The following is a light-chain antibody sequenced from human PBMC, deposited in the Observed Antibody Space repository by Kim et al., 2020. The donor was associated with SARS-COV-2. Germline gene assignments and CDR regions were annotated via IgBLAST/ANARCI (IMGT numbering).Light chain of an antibody. Sequence: GQRVTVSCSGSSSNIGSNTVNWYQQLPGTAPKLLIYSNDRRPSGVPDRFSDSKSGTSASLAISGLQSEDEADYYCAAWDDSLNAWLFGGGTQLTVL. CDR2: SND. V-gene: IGLV1-44*01. J-gene: IGLJ3*02. CDR3: AAWDDSLNAWL. CDR1: SSNIGSNT.